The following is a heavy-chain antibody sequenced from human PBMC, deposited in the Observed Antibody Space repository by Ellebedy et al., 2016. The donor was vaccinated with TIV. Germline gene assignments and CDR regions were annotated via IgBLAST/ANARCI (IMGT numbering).Heavy chain of an antibody. CDR2: INRDGSSA. D-gene: IGHD6-19*01. Sequence: GESLKISCAASGFTFSNYWIHWVRQALGKGLVWLSRINRDGSSANYADSVKGRFSISRDNSKNTLYVQRNSLRAEDTAGYYCARGGRDQWLIDYWGQGTLVTVSS. J-gene: IGHJ4*02. CDR3: ARGGRDQWLIDY. V-gene: IGHV3-74*01. CDR1: GFTFSNYW.